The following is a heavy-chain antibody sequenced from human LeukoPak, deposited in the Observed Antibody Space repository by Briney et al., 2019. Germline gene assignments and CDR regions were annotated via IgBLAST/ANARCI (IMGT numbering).Heavy chain of an antibody. V-gene: IGHV3-7*01. CDR1: GFTFSTYW. CDR2: MKQDGSAR. CDR3: ARDNVGALDY. Sequence: PGGSLRLSCVASGFTFSTYWMARVRQAPGKGLEWVANMKQDGSARHYADSVKGRFSISRDNSKNSVYLQMDSLRAEDTALYYCARDNVGALDYWGHGTLVTVSS. D-gene: IGHD1-26*01. J-gene: IGHJ4*01.